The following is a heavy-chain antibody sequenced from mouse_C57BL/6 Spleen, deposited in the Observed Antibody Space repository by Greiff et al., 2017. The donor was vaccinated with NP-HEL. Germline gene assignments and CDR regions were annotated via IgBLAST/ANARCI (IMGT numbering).Heavy chain of an antibody. J-gene: IGHJ4*01. CDR1: GFSLTSYG. V-gene: IGHV2-2*01. D-gene: IGHD2-4*01. CDR3: ATNYDYTYAMDY. CDR2: IWSGGST. Sequence: QVQLKESGPGLVQPSQSLSITCTVSGFSLTSYGVHWVRQSPGKGLEWLGVIWSGGSTDYNAAFISRLSISKDNSKSQVFFKMNSLQADDTAIYYCATNYDYTYAMDYWGQGTSVTVSS.